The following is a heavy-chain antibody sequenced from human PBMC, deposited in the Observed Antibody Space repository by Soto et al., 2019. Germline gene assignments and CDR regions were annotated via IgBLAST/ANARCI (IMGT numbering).Heavy chain of an antibody. V-gene: IGHV4-4*02. CDR3: AAIPLTSGVVSGRFDP. D-gene: IGHD3-3*01. CDR1: GGSISSDKW. J-gene: IGHJ5*02. CDR2: ISHRGST. Sequence: QVHLQESGPGLVKPSGTLALSCAVSGGSISSDKWWTWVRQPPGKGLEWIGEISHRGSTNYSPSFQSRLSLPVDTTKTQFSLRLTSVTAADTAVYYCAAIPLTSGVVSGRFDPWGQGIMVTVSS.